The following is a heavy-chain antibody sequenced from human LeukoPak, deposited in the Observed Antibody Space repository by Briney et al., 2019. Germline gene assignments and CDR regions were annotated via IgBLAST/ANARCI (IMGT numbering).Heavy chain of an antibody. D-gene: IGHD4/OR15-4a*01. V-gene: IGHV3-7*01. CDR1: GFTFFNYW. J-gene: IGHJ4*02. CDR2: INLEGSQK. Sequence: GALRLSCAASGFTFFNYWMSWVRQAPGKGLEWVANINLEGSQKYYVDSLKGRFTISRDNANNLLYLQMNSLRAEDTAVYYCARDVDYANPRHDYWGQGTLATVSS. CDR3: ARDVDYANPRHDY.